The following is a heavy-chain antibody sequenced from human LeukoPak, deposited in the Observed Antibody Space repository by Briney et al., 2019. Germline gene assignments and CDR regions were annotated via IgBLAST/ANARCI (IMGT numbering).Heavy chain of an antibody. CDR3: AKDATGRKISNYDILTGYDY. V-gene: IGHV3-9*01. CDR2: ISWNSGSI. CDR1: GFTFSSYG. D-gene: IGHD3-9*01. J-gene: IGHJ4*02. Sequence: QPGGILRLSCAASGFTFSSYGMSWVRQAPGKGLEWVSGISWNSGSIGYADSVKGRFTISRDNAKNSLYLQMNSLRAEDTALYYCAKDATGRKISNYDILTGYDYWGQGTLVTASS.